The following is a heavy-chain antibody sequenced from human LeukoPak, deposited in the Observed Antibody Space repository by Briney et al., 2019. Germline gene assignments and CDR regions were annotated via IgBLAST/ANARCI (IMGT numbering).Heavy chain of an antibody. CDR1: GFTFSSFA. D-gene: IGHD2-2*01. Sequence: GSLRLSCAASGFTFSSFAMSWVRQAPGKGLEWVSGISGSGGSTYYADSVKGRFTISRDNSKNTLYLQMNSLRAEDTAVYYCAKDPGYCSSTSCYGDWYFDLWGRGTLVTVSS. V-gene: IGHV3-23*01. CDR3: AKDPGYCSSTSCYGDWYFDL. CDR2: ISGSGGST. J-gene: IGHJ2*01.